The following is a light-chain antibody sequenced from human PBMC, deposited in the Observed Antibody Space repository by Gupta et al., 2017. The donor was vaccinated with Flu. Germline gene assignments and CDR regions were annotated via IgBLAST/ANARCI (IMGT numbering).Light chain of an antibody. CDR2: HVS. Sequence: ILYHVSYRPSGVSDRFSGSKSGDTASLTISGLQAEDEADYYCSSYISSTSLVVFGGGTKVTVL. V-gene: IGLV2-14*03. J-gene: IGLJ2*01. CDR3: SSYISSTSLVV.